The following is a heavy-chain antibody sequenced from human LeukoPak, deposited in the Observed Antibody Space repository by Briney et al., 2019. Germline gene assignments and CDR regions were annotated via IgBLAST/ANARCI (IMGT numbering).Heavy chain of an antibody. V-gene: IGHV3-48*03. Sequence: GGSLRLSCAASGFTFSSYEMNWVRQAPGKGLEWVSYISSSGSTIYYADSVKGRFTISRDNAKNSLYLQMNSLRADDTAVYYCASGVSPCYDSECGYWGQGTLVTVSS. CDR3: ASGVSPCYDSECGY. D-gene: IGHD3-22*01. CDR1: GFTFSSYE. CDR2: ISSSGSTI. J-gene: IGHJ4*02.